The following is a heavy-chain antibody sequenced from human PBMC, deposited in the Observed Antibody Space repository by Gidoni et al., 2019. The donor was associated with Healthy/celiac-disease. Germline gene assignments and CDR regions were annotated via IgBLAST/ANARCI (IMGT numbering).Heavy chain of an antibody. CDR3: ARVPSIVGATRGGMDV. Sequence: QVQLVESGGGVVEPGRSRRLSCAASGSPFSSYAMHWVRQAPGKGLEWVAVISYDGSNKYYADSVKGRFTISRDNSKNTLYLQMNSRRAEDTAVYYCARVPSIVGATRGGMDVWGQGTTVTVSS. CDR1: GSPFSSYA. D-gene: IGHD1-26*01. CDR2: ISYDGSNK. V-gene: IGHV3-30-3*01. J-gene: IGHJ6*02.